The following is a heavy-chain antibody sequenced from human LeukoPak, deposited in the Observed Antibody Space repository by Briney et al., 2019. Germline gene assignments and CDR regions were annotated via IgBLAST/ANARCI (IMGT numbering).Heavy chain of an antibody. CDR2: IYGGGHT. CDR1: GFSASGNY. V-gene: IGHV3-66*01. Sequence: PGGSLRLSCAASGFSASGNYTSWVRQAPGKGLEWVSVIYGGGHTYYADSVKGRFTISRDKSRNTLYLQMNSLRAEDTAVYYCARDFVDRGMVNECWGQGTLVTVSS. CDR3: ARDFVDRGMVNEC. D-gene: IGHD5-18*01. J-gene: IGHJ4*02.